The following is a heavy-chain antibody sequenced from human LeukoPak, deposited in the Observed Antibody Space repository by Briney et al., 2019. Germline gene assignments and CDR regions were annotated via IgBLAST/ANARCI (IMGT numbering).Heavy chain of an antibody. D-gene: IGHD6-13*01. J-gene: IGHJ4*02. CDR1: GGSFSGYY. CDR3: ARGGPGYSSSWVDY. CDR2: INHSGST. Sequence: PSETLSLTCAVYGGSFSGYYWSWIRQPPGKGLEWIGEINHSGSTNYNPSLKSRVTIPVDTSKNQFSLKLSSVTAADTAVYYCARGGPGYSSSWVDYWGQGTLVTVSS. V-gene: IGHV4-34*01.